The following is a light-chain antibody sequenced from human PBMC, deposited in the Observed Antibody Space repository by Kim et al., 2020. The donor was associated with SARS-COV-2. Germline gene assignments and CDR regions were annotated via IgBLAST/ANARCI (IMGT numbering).Light chain of an antibody. J-gene: IGLJ2*01. CDR2: EGS. CDR1: SSDVENYNL. Sequence: QSALTQPASMSGSPGQSITISCTGSSSDVENYNLVSWYQQYPGKAPKLIIYEGSKRPSGFSNRFSGSRSGNTASLTISGLQAEDEADYYCCSYKGGTSHVLFGGGTQLTVL. V-gene: IGLV2-23*01. CDR3: CSYKGGTSHVL.